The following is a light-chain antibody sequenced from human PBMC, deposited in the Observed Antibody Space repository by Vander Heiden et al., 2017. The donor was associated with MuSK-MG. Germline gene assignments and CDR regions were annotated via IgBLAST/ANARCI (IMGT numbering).Light chain of an antibody. J-gene: IGLJ2*01. Sequence: SYVLTQPPSVSVAPGKTARITCGANNIGSQTVHWYQQKPGQAPILVVHDDSERPSGIPDRFSAPNSGNTDDLKIIRVEPGDESDEYGHVWDTKRDELALVGGGTRLTVL. V-gene: IGLV3-21*03. CDR1: NIGSQT. CDR3: HVWDTKRDELAL. CDR2: DDS.